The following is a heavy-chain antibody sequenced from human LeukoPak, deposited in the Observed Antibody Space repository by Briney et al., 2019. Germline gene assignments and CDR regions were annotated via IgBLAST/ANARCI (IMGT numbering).Heavy chain of an antibody. CDR3: TRDRGSPEFDY. CDR1: GVTFNNYW. V-gene: IGHV3-74*01. Sequence: PGGSLRLSCAASGVTFNNYWIHWVRQVPGKGLVWGSRINSDGISTTYADSVKGRFTISRDNAKNTLYLQMNSLRAEDTAVYYCTRDRGSPEFDYWGQGTLVTVSS. J-gene: IGHJ4*02. D-gene: IGHD1-26*01. CDR2: INSDGIST.